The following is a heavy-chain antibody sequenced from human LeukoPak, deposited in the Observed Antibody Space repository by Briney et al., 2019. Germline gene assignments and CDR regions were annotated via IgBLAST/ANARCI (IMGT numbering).Heavy chain of an antibody. CDR2: IWYDGSNK. V-gene: IGHV3-33*01. CDR1: GFTFSSYG. J-gene: IGHJ2*01. D-gene: IGHD7-27*01. CDR3: ARQNWGPTSRRGYFDL. Sequence: PGGSLRLSCAASGFTFSSYGMHWVRQAPGKGLEWVAVIWYDGSNKYYADSVKGRFTISRDNSKNTLYLQMNSLRAEDTAVYYCARQNWGPTSRRGYFDLWGRGTLVTVSS.